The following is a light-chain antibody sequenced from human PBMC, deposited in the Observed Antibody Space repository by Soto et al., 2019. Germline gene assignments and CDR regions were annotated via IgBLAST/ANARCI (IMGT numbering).Light chain of an antibody. CDR2: AAS. CDR3: QQSYSTPQLT. J-gene: IGKJ4*01. V-gene: IGKV1-39*01. CDR1: QSISSY. Sequence: DIQMTQSPSSLSASVGDRVTITCRASQSISSYLNWYQQKPGKAPKLLIYAASSLQSGVPSRFSGSGSGTDFTITISSLQPEDFANYYCQQSYSTPQLTFGGGTKVEIK.